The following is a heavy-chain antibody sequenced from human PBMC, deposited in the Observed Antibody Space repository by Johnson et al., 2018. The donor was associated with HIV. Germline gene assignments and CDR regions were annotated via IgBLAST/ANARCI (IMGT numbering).Heavy chain of an antibody. Sequence: VQLVESGGGVVQPGGSLRLSCAASGFIFSSYGMHWVRQAPGKGLEWVAFIRYDGSNKYYADSVKGRFTVSRENARNSLYLQRNSLRAGDSALYYCGRGGVGDVFDIWGQGTMVTVSS. CDR3: GRGGVGDVFDI. J-gene: IGHJ3*02. V-gene: IGHV3-30*02. D-gene: IGHD1-26*01. CDR1: GFIFSSYG. CDR2: IRYDGSNK.